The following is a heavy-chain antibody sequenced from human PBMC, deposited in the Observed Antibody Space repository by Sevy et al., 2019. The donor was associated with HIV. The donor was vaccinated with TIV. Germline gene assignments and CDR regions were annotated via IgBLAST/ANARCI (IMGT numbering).Heavy chain of an antibody. Sequence: SETLSLTCTVSGGSISSDNYFWSWIRQPPGKGLEWIGYISYSGSPCYNPSLKSRVTLAVDTSKNQFSLKLSSVTAADTAVYFCARAVNRAEDSDAFDIWGQGTMVTVSS. CDR1: GGSISSDNYF. J-gene: IGHJ3*02. V-gene: IGHV4-30-4*01. CDR2: ISYSGSP. D-gene: IGHD5-18*01. CDR3: ARAVNRAEDSDAFDI.